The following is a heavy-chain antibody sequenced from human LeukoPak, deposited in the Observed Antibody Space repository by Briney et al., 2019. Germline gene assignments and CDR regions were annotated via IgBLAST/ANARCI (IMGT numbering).Heavy chain of an antibody. D-gene: IGHD3-10*01. V-gene: IGHV3-23*01. CDR1: GFTVSSNY. J-gene: IGHJ4*02. CDR2: ISGSGGTT. Sequence: GGSLRLSCAASGFTVSSNYMSWVRQAPGKGLEWVSAISGSGGTTYYAESVKGRFTISRDSSKNTLYLQMNSLRAEDTAVYYCAKDRAGTSGTRRGIDYWGQGTLVTVSS. CDR3: AKDRAGTSGTRRGIDY.